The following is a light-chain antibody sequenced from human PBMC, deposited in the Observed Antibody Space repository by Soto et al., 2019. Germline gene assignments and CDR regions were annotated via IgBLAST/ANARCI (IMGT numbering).Light chain of an antibody. CDR1: QSLTNSF. Sequence: IMMTHSPATLSVSPGERATLSCRASQSLTNSFIAWYQQKPGQAPRLLIYDTSSRASGIPDRFSGSGSGTDSTLTISRLETEDVAVFYCQQYGTSEIIFGQGTRLEI. CDR3: QQYGTSEII. J-gene: IGKJ5*01. V-gene: IGKV3-20*01. CDR2: DTS.